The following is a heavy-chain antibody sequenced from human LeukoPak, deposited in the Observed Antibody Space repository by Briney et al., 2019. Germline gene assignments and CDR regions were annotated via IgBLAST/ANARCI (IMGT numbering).Heavy chain of an antibody. CDR3: ARGGRGSSWFDN. D-gene: IGHD6-13*01. J-gene: IGHJ4*02. V-gene: IGHV3-11*06. CDR2: ISSSSSYI. Sequence: GGSLRLSCAASGFTFSDYYMSWIRQAPGKGLEWVSSISSSSSYIYYADSVKGRFTISRDNAKNSLYLQMNSLRAGDTAVYYCARGGRGSSWFDNWGQGTLVTVSS. CDR1: GFTFSDYY.